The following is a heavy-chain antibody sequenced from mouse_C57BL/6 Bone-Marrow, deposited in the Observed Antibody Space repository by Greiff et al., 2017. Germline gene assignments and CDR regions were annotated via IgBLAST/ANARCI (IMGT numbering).Heavy chain of an antibody. CDR1: GYTFTSYW. J-gene: IGHJ4*01. CDR3: ARGDYYGGPYAMGY. V-gene: IGHV1-50*01. CDR2: IDPSDSYT. Sequence: QVQLQQPGAELVKPGASVKLSCKASGYTFTSYWMQWVKQRPGQGLEWIGEIDPSDSYTNYNQKFKGKATVTVDTSSSTAYMQLSSLTSEDSAVYCCARGDYYGGPYAMGYWGQGASVTVST. D-gene: IGHD1-1*02.